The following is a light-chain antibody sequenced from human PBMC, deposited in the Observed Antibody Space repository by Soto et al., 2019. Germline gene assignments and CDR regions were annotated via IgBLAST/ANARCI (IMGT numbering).Light chain of an antibody. CDR1: QSISSY. V-gene: IGKV1-39*01. CDR3: QQSYSTPYT. J-gene: IGKJ2*01. CDR2: AAS. Sequence: DIQMTQSPSSLSASVGDRVTITCRASQSISSYLNWYQQKPGKAPKLLIYAASSLQSGVPSRFXXXXXXTDXXXXXSXXXPXXFATYYCQQSYSTPYTFGQGTKLEIK.